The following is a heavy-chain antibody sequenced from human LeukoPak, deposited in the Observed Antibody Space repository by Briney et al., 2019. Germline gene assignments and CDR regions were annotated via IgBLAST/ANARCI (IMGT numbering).Heavy chain of an antibody. CDR2: INPNSGGT. J-gene: IGHJ4*02. V-gene: IGHV1-2*04. Sequence: ASVKVSCKASGYTFTGYYMHWVRQAPGQGLEWMGWINPNSGGTNYAQKFQGWVTMTRDTSISTAYMGLSRLRSDDTAVYYCARDGGYCTNGVCYTPFDYWGQGTLVTVSS. CDR1: GYTFTGYY. D-gene: IGHD2-8*01. CDR3: ARDGGYCTNGVCYTPFDY.